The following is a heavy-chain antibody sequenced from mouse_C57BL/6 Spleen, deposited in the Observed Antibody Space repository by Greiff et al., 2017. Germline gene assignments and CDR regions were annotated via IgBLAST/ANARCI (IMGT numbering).Heavy chain of an antibody. CDR2: INPSTGGT. CDR3: ARKDGYYGWFAY. Sequence: LVESGPELVKPGASVKISCKASGYSFTGYYMNWVKQSPEKSLEWIGEINPSTGGTTYNQKFKAKATLTVDKSSSTAYMQLKSLTSEDSAVYYCARKDGYYGWFAYWGQGTLVTVSA. D-gene: IGHD2-3*01. CDR1: GYSFTGYY. J-gene: IGHJ3*01. V-gene: IGHV1-42*01.